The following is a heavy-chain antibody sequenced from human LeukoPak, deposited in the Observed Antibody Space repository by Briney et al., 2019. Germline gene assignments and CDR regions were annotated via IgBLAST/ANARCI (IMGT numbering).Heavy chain of an antibody. Sequence: GGSLRLSCAASGFTFSSYWMSWVRQAPGKRLEWVANIKQDGSEKYYVDSVKGRFTISRDNAKNSLYLQMNSLRAEDTAVYYCARDRLLTIGAFDIWGQGTMVTVSS. J-gene: IGHJ3*02. V-gene: IGHV3-7*01. CDR2: IKQDGSEK. D-gene: IGHD3-16*01. CDR1: GFTFSSYW. CDR3: ARDRLLTIGAFDI.